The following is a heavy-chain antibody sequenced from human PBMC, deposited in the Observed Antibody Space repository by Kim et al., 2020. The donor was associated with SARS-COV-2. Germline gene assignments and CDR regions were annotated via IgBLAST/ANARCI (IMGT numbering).Heavy chain of an antibody. V-gene: IGHV4-30-2*01. CDR2: IYHSGST. J-gene: IGHJ6*03. CDR3: AGGLGSDEGDYYMDV. D-gene: IGHD3-10*01. CDR1: GGSISSGGYS. Sequence: SETLSLTCAVSGGSISSGGYSWSWIRQPPGKGLEWIGYIYHSGSTYYNPSLKSRVTISVDRSKNQFSLKLSSVTAADTAVYYCAGGLGSDEGDYYMDVWGKGTTVTVSS.